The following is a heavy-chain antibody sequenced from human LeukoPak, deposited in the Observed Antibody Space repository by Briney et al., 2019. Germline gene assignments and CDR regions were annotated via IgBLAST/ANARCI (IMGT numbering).Heavy chain of an antibody. Sequence: GGSLRLSCTASGFTFGDYAMSWIRQAPGKGLEWVANIKQDGSEKYYVDSVKGRFTISRDNAKNSLYLQMNSLRAEDTAVYYCARALDYGDLYFDYWGQGTLVTVSS. CDR1: GFTFGDYA. J-gene: IGHJ4*02. CDR3: ARALDYGDLYFDY. D-gene: IGHD4-17*01. CDR2: IKQDGSEK. V-gene: IGHV3-7*03.